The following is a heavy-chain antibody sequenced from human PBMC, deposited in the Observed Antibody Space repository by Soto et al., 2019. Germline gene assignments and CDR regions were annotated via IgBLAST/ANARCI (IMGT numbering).Heavy chain of an antibody. V-gene: IGHV4-30-2*06. Sequence: TLSLTCSVSGGSVTNGRSSWNWIRQSPGKGLEWIAYIYHSGSTYYNPSLRSRVTISVDRSENQFSLKLSSVTAADTAVYYCVRESAASGPNWFDTWGPGTLVNVS. CDR2: IYHSGST. D-gene: IGHD6-13*01. J-gene: IGHJ5*02. CDR1: GGSVTNGRSS. CDR3: VRESAASGPNWFDT.